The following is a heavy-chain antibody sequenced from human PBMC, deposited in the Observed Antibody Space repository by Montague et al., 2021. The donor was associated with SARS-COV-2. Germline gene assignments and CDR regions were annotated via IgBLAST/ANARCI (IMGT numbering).Heavy chain of an antibody. CDR1: EFAFSSYA. CDR2: IYSGGSST. J-gene: IGHJ3*02. V-gene: IGHV3-23*03. Sequence: SLRLSCAASEFAFSSYAMSWVRQAPGKGLEWVSAIYSGGSSTFYADSVKGRFTISRDNSKNTLYLQMNSLRAEDTAVYYCAKSAWGVTDAFDIWGRGTMVTVSS. D-gene: IGHD1-26*01. CDR3: AKSAWGVTDAFDI.